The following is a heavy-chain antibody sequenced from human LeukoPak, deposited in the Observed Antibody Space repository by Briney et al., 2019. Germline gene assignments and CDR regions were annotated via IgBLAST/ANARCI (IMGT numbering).Heavy chain of an antibody. CDR2: IYYSGST. CDR1: GGSISSYY. J-gene: IGHJ3*02. V-gene: IGHV4-59*08. D-gene: IGHD6-13*01. CDR3: ARSSAAGGGAFDI. Sequence: SETLSLTCTVSGGSISSYYRSWIRQPPGKGLEWIGYIYYSGSTYYNPSLKSRVIISVDTSRNQFSLKLSSVTAADTAVYYCARSSAAGGGAFDIWGQGTMVTVSS.